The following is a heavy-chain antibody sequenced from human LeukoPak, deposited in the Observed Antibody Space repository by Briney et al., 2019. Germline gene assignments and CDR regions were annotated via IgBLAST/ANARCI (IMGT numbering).Heavy chain of an antibody. Sequence: SETLSLTCAVSGGSFSGYYWSWIRQPPGKGLEWIGEINHSGSTNYNPSLKSRVTISVDTSKNQFSLKLSSVTAADTAVYYCARALSGYYYGSGLYMDVWGKGTTVTVSS. CDR2: INHSGST. CDR1: GGSFSGYY. J-gene: IGHJ6*03. D-gene: IGHD3-10*01. V-gene: IGHV4-34*01. CDR3: ARALSGYYYGSGLYMDV.